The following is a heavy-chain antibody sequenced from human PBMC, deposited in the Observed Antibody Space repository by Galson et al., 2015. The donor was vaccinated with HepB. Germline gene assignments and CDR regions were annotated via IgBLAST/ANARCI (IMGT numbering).Heavy chain of an antibody. D-gene: IGHD5-18*01. Sequence: SLRLSCAASGFTFSSYAMHWVRQAPGKGLEWVAVISYDGSNKYYADSVKGRFTISRDNSKNTLYLQMNSLRAEDTAVYYCARAVDTAMEFDYWGQGTLVTVSS. CDR3: ARAVDTAMEFDY. CDR1: GFTFSSYA. V-gene: IGHV3-30*04. J-gene: IGHJ4*02. CDR2: ISYDGSNK.